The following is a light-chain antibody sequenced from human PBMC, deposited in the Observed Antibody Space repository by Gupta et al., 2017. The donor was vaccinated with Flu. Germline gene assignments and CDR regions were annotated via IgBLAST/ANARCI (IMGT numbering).Light chain of an antibody. Sequence: PSSLSASKGDTVTITCRASQDISNRLSWYQHMPGKVPKLLIYAASTLQSGVPSRFSGSGSGTQFTLTISSLQPEDVATYYCQSDDGAPFTFGHGTQLDLK. V-gene: IGKV1-27*01. J-gene: IGKJ3*01. CDR2: AAS. CDR3: QSDDGAPFT. CDR1: QDISNR.